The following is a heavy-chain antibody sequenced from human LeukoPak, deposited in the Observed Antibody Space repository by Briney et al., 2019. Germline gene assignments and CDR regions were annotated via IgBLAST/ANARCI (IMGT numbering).Heavy chain of an antibody. CDR3: AKDYRGRDSLFDY. J-gene: IGHJ4*02. CDR2: ISYDGSNK. V-gene: IGHV3-30-3*01. CDR1: GFTFSSYT. Sequence: AGGSLRLSCAASGFTFSSYTMHWVRQAPGKGLEWVAVISYDGSNKYYADSVKGRFTISRDNSKNTLYLQMNTLRAEDTAVYYCAKDYRGRDSLFDYWGQGTLVIVSS. D-gene: IGHD3-10*01.